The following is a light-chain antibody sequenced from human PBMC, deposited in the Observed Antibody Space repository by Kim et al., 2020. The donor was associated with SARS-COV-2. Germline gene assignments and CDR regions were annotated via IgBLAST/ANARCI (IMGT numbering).Light chain of an antibody. J-gene: IGKJ5*01. CDR1: QSLLYSDGKTY. Sequence: DIVMTQTPLSLSVTPGQPASISCKSSQSLLYSDGKTYLYWYLQKPGQSPQLLIYEASNRFSGVPDRFSGSGSGTDFTLKISRVEAERDGVYYCMHSLPLRACGLGTRLEIK. V-gene: IGKV2D-29*02. CDR3: MHSLPLRA. CDR2: EAS.